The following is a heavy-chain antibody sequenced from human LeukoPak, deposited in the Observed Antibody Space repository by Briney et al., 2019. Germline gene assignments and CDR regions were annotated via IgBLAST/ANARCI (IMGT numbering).Heavy chain of an antibody. CDR3: ALPYAPGAGRYDSSGYYLGY. V-gene: IGHV1-8*01. Sequence: EASVKVSCKASGYTFTDYDINWVRQATGQGLEWMGWMNPNSGNTGYAQKFQGRVTITRNTSISTAYMELSSLRSEDTAVYYCALPYAPGAGRYDSSGYYLGYWGQGTLVTVSS. CDR2: MNPNSGNT. CDR1: GYTFTDYD. J-gene: IGHJ4*02. D-gene: IGHD3-22*01.